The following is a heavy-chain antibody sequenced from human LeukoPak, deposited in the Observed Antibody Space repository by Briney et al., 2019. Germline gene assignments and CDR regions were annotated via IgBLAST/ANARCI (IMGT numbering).Heavy chain of an antibody. CDR2: IIPILGIA. CDR1: GGTFSSYA. Sequence: SVKVSCKASGGTFSSYAISWVRQAPGQGLEWMGRIIPILGIANYAQKFQGRVTITADKSTSTAYMELSSLRSDDTAVYYCARTGYCGGDCYNPLDYWGQGTLVTVSS. J-gene: IGHJ4*02. D-gene: IGHD2-21*02. V-gene: IGHV1-69*04. CDR3: ARTGYCGGDCYNPLDY.